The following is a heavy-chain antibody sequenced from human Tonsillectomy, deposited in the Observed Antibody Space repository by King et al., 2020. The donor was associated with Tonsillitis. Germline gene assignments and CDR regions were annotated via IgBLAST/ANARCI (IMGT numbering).Heavy chain of an antibody. Sequence: VQLVESGGGIVQPGGSLRLSCAASGFTFSSSGIHWVRQAPGKGLEWVAFIRYDGSNKYYGESVKGRFTISRDNSKNAVYLQMNSLRVEDTAVYYCAKDSGPATEGNWLDPWGQGTLVTVSS. CDR2: IRYDGSNK. V-gene: IGHV3-30*02. D-gene: IGHD5-12*01. CDR3: AKDSGPATEGNWLDP. J-gene: IGHJ5*02. CDR1: GFTFSSSG.